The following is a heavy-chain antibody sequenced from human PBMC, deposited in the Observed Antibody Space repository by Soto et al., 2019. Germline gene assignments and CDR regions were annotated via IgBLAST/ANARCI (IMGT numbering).Heavy chain of an antibody. CDR3: TRHDYSNYGWFDP. CDR1: GFTFGDYA. D-gene: IGHD4-4*01. Sequence: GGSLRLSCTASGFTFGDYAMSWVRQAPGKGLEWVGFIRSKAYGGTTEYAASVKGRFTISRDDSKSIAYLQMNSLKTEDTAVYYCTRHDYSNYGWFDPWGQGTLVTSPQ. J-gene: IGHJ5*02. V-gene: IGHV3-49*04. CDR2: IRSKAYGGTT.